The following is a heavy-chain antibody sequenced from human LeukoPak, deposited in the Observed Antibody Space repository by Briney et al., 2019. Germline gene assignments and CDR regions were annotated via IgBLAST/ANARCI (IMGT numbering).Heavy chain of an antibody. J-gene: IGHJ3*02. V-gene: IGHV3-53*01. CDR2: IYSGGNT. D-gene: IGHD3-10*01. CDR1: GFTVSSNY. CDR3: ARGWFGELSSAFDI. Sequence: GGSLRLSCAASGFTVSSNYRSWVRQAPGKGLEWVSVIYSGGNTYYADSVKGRFTFSRDNSKNTLYLQMNSLRAEDTAVYYCARGWFGELSSAFDIWGQGTMVTVSS.